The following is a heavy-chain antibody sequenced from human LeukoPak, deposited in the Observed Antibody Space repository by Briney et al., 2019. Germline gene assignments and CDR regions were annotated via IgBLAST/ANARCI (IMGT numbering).Heavy chain of an antibody. CDR2: INTNTGNP. CDR3: AASRSSSWYFWYYFDY. Sequence: GASVKVSCKASGYTFTSYAMNWVRQAPGQGLEWMGWINTNTGNPTYAQGFTERFVFSLDTSVSTAYLQISSLKAEDTAVYYCAASRSSSWYFWYYFDYWGQGTLVTVSS. V-gene: IGHV7-4-1*02. D-gene: IGHD6-13*01. CDR1: GYTFTSYA. J-gene: IGHJ4*02.